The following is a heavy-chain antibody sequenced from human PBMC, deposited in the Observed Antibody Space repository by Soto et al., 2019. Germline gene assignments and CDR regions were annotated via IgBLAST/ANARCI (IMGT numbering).Heavy chain of an antibody. CDR2: ISSSSSYI. V-gene: IGHV3-21*01. D-gene: IGHD3-10*01. CDR3: ARGRITMVRGPDAFDI. J-gene: IGHJ3*02. Sequence: PGGSLRLCCAASGFTFSSYSMNWVRQAPGKGLEWVSSISSSSSYIYYADSVKGRFTISRDNAKNSLYLQMNSLRAEDTAVYYCARGRITMVRGPDAFDIWGQGTMVTVSS. CDR1: GFTFSSYS.